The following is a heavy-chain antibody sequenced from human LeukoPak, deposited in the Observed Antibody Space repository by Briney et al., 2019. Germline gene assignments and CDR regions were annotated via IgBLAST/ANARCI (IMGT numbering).Heavy chain of an antibody. CDR2: ISGSGGST. Sequence: GGSLRPSCAASGFTFSSYAMSWVRQAPGKGLEWVSAISGSGGSTYYADSVKGRFTISRDNSMNTLYLQMNSLRAEDTAVYYCAKGEGSGWYYFDYWGQGTLVTVSS. V-gene: IGHV3-23*01. J-gene: IGHJ4*02. CDR1: GFTFSSYA. D-gene: IGHD6-19*01. CDR3: AKGEGSGWYYFDY.